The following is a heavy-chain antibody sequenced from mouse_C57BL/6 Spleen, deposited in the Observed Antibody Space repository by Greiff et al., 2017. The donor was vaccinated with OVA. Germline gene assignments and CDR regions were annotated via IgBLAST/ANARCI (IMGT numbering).Heavy chain of an antibody. V-gene: IGHV1-4*01. J-gene: IGHJ4*01. Sequence: QVQLQQSGAELARPGASVKMSCKASGYTFTSYTMHWVKQRPGQGLEWIGYINPSSGYTKYNQKCKDKATLTADKSSSTAYMQLSSLTSEDSAVYYCARSQLIYDGLYAMDYWGQGTSVTVSS. CDR2: INPSSGYT. CDR3: ARSQLIYDGLYAMDY. CDR1: GYTFTSYT. D-gene: IGHD2-3*01.